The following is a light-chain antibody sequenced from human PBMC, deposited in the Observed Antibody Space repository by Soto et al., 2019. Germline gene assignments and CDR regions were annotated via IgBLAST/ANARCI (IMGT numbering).Light chain of an antibody. V-gene: IGKV3-11*01. CDR2: DAA. Sequence: EIVLTQSPGTLSLFPGERATLSCRASQSVSDFLAWYQQKPGQAPRLLIYDAAKRAPGIPARFSGSGSGTDFTLTISSLEPEDCAVYYCQQRSNWPIFTFGPGTKV. CDR3: QQRSNWPIFT. J-gene: IGKJ3*01. CDR1: QSVSDF.